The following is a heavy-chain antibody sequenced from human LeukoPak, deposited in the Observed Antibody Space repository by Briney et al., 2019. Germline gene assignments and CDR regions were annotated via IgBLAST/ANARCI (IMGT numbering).Heavy chain of an antibody. D-gene: IGHD6-13*01. J-gene: IGHJ6*02. CDR2: IWYDGSNK. CDR1: GFTFSSYG. Sequence: GRSLRLSCAASGFTFSSYGMHWVRQAPGKGLEWVAVIWYDGSNKYYADSVKGRFSISRDNSKNTVYLQMNSLRAEDTAVYYCARDRGSSSWYNEYYYGMDVWGQGTTVTVSS. CDR3: ARDRGSSSWYNEYYYGMDV. V-gene: IGHV3-33*01.